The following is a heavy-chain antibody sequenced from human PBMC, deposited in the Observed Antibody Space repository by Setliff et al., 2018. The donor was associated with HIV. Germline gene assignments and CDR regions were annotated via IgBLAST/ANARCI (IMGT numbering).Heavy chain of an antibody. CDR3: ARDPSDGYGHFDF. CDR2: IYYTGRT. Sequence: SETLSLTCSISGGSVTSYLWHWFRQPPGKGLEWIGYIYYTGRTDYNPSLKSRVTISIDTSRNQLSLTLSSVTAADTAVYYCARDPSDGYGHFDFWGQGALVTVSS. J-gene: IGHJ4*02. D-gene: IGHD2-2*03. CDR1: GGSVTSYL. V-gene: IGHV4-59*02.